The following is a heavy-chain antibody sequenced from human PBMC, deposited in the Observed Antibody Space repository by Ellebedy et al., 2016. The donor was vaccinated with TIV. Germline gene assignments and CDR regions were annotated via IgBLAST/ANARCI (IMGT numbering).Heavy chain of an antibody. D-gene: IGHD6-13*01. V-gene: IGHV1-18*04. CDR2: ISAYNGNT. CDR1: GYTFTSYG. J-gene: IGHJ4*02. CDR3: ARAAPYYSSSWYGEGDY. Sequence: AASVKVSCKASGYTFTSYGISWVRQAPGQGLEWMGWISAYNGNTNYAQKLQGRVTMTTDTSTSTAYMELRSLRSDDTAVYYCARAAPYYSSSWYGEGDYWGQGTLVTVSS.